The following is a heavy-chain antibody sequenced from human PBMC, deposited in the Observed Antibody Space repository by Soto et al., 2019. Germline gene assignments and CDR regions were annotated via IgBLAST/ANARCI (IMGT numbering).Heavy chain of an antibody. J-gene: IGHJ4*02. Sequence: GGSLRLSCAASGFTFSNAWMNWVRQAPGKGLEWVGRIKSKTDGGTTDYAAPVKGRFTISRDDSKNTLYLQMNSLKTEDTAVYYCTTEGLGYCSSTSCYDIDYWGQGTLVTVSS. V-gene: IGHV3-15*07. CDR3: TTEGLGYCSSTSCYDIDY. D-gene: IGHD2-2*01. CDR1: GFTFSNAW. CDR2: IKSKTDGGTT.